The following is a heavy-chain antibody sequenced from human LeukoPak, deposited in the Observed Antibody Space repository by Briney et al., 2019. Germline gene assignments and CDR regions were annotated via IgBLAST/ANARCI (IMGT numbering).Heavy chain of an antibody. Sequence: SETLSHTCAVYGGSFSGYYWSWIRQPPGKGLEWIGYIYYSGSTNYNPSLKSRVTISVDTSKNQFSLKLSSVTAADTAVYYCARESGGSSHFDYWGQGTLVTVSS. J-gene: IGHJ4*02. CDR2: IYYSGST. D-gene: IGHD1-26*01. V-gene: IGHV4-59*01. CDR3: ARESGGSSHFDY. CDR1: GGSFSGYY.